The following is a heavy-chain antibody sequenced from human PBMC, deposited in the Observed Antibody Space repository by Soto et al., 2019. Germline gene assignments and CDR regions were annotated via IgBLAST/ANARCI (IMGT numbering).Heavy chain of an antibody. CDR2: IYYSGST. J-gene: IGHJ6*03. Sequence: PSETLSLTCTVSGGPISSGGYYWSWIRQHPGKGLEWIGYIYYSGSTYYNPSLKSRVTISVDTSKNQFSLKLSSVTAADTAVYYCARTDPYYYYMDVWGKGTTVTVSS. CDR1: GGPISSGGYY. V-gene: IGHV4-31*03. CDR3: ARTDPYYYYMDV.